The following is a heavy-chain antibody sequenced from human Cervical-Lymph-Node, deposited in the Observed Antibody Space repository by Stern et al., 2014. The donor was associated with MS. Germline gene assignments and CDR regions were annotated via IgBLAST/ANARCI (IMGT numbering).Heavy chain of an antibody. Sequence: QVQLMQSGAEVKKPGASVKGSCKASGYTFGNYGITWVRQAPGQGLEYVGWISGFNGNTFDAQSLQGRVTLTTDTSTTTAYMELRSLRSDDTAVYYCSRGGVSGADAFDIWGQGTLVTVSS. V-gene: IGHV1-18*01. CDR2: ISGFNGNT. CDR1: GYTFGNYG. J-gene: IGHJ3*02. CDR3: SRGGVSGADAFDI. D-gene: IGHD6-19*01.